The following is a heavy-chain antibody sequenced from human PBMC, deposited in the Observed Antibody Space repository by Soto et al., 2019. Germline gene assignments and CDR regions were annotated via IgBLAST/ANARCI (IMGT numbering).Heavy chain of an antibody. V-gene: IGHV1-18*01. CDR1: GYTFITYG. D-gene: IGHD1-7*01. CDR2: ISAYNGDT. Sequence: QVQLVQSGAEVKKPGASVKVSCKASGYTFITYGVTWVRQAPGQGLEWMGWISAYNGDTNYAQTLQGRVTMTTDTTKTTAYMELRSLRSDDTAVYYCARGGGGTASVKLQFWGQGTLVTVSS. J-gene: IGHJ4*02. CDR3: ARGGGGTASVKLQF.